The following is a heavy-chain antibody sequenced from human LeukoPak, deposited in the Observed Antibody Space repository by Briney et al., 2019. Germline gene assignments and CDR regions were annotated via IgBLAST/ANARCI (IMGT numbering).Heavy chain of an antibody. Sequence: PGGSLRLSCAASGFSVNNNYVDWVRQAPGKGLEWVSSMDNFAITYYADSVQGRFTISRDSPKNTLYLQMNSLRAEDTAVYYCARARGGTYGDFFDYWGQGTLVTVSS. J-gene: IGHJ4*02. CDR2: MDNFAIT. CDR3: ARARGGTYGDFFDY. CDR1: GFSVNNNY. V-gene: IGHV3-66*03. D-gene: IGHD1-26*01.